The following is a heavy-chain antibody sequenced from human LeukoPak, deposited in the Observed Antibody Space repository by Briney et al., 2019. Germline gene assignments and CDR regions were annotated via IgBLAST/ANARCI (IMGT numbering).Heavy chain of an antibody. CDR2: VHTSGTT. Sequence: PSETLSLTCTVSGGSTSGYYWTWIRQTAGKGLEWIGRVHTSGTTNYNPSLKSRLTMSIDTSKKQVSLNLRSVTAADSAVYYCARDYRYYYGMDVWGQGTTVTVSS. CDR1: GGSTSGYY. D-gene: IGHD1-26*01. CDR3: ARDYRYYYGMDV. V-gene: IGHV4-4*07. J-gene: IGHJ6*02.